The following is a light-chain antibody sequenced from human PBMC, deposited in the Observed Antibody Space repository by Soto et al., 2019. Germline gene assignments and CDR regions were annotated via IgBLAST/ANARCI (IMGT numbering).Light chain of an antibody. CDR3: SSFASSSTLVL. V-gene: IGLV2-14*01. CDR1: SSDVGGYNY. CDR2: EVS. Sequence: QSALTQPASVSGSPGQSITISCTGTSSDVGGYNYVSWYQQHPGKAPKLMIYEVSNRPSGVSNRFSGSKSGNTASLTISGLQAEDDADYYCSSFASSSTLVLFGGGTQLTVL. J-gene: IGLJ2*01.